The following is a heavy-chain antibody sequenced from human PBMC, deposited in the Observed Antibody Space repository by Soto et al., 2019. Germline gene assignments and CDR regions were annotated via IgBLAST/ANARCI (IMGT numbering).Heavy chain of an antibody. CDR1: GFTFSSYW. Sequence: GGSLRLSCAASGFTFSSYWMHWVRQAPGKGLVWVSRINSDGSSTSYADSVKGRFTISRDNAKNTLYLQMNSLRAEDTAVYYCARDPAHYDFWSGIGAFDIWGQGTMVTVSS. CDR3: ARDPAHYDFWSGIGAFDI. J-gene: IGHJ3*02. CDR2: INSDGSST. D-gene: IGHD3-3*01. V-gene: IGHV3-74*01.